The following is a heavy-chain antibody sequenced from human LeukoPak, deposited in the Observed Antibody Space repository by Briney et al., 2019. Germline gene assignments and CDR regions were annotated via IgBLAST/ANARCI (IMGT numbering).Heavy chain of an antibody. CDR2: IKSKTDGGTT. D-gene: IGHD3-10*01. V-gene: IGHV3-15*01. CDR1: GFTFSNAW. Sequence: GGSLRLSCAASGFTFSNAWMGWVRQAPGKGLEWVGRIKSKTDGGTTDYAAPVKGRFTISRDDSKNTLYLQMNSLKTEDTAVYYCTSGRGSDLDAFDIWGQGTMVTVSS. J-gene: IGHJ3*02. CDR3: TSGRGSDLDAFDI.